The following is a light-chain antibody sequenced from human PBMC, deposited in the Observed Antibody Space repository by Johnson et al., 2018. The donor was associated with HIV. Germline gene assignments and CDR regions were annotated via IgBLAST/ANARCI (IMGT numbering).Light chain of an antibody. Sequence: QSVLTQPPSVSAAPGQKVTISCSGSSSNIGNNYVSWYQQLPGTAPKCLIYDNNQRPSGIPDRFSGSKSGTSATLGITALQTGDEADYYCGTWDSSLSAFYVFGTGTKVTVL. CDR3: GTWDSSLSAFYV. CDR1: SSNIGNNY. J-gene: IGLJ1*01. CDR2: DNN. V-gene: IGLV1-51*01.